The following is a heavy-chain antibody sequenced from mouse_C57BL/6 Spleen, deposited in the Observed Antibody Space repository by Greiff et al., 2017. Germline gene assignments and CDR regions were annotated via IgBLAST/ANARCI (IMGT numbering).Heavy chain of an antibody. V-gene: IGHV1-15*01. Sequence: QVQLQQSGAELVRPGASVTLSCKASGYTFTDYEMHWVKQTPVHGLEWIGAIDPETGGTAYNQKFKGKAILTADKSSSTAYMELRSLTSEDSAGYYCTRWALYGNWYFDVWGTGTTVTVSS. CDR1: GYTFTDYE. J-gene: IGHJ1*03. D-gene: IGHD2-1*01. CDR3: TRWALYGNWYFDV. CDR2: IDPETGGT.